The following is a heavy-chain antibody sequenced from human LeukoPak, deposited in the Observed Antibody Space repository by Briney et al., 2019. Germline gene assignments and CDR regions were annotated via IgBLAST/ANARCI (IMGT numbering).Heavy chain of an antibody. Sequence: GRSLRLSCAASGFTFSDYNMHWVRQAPGKGLEWMAVISYHGINEYYADSVKGRFTISRDNSKNTLHLQMNSRRAEDTAVYYCAKVRWDNSGWYYLDSWGQGTLVTVSS. CDR1: GFTFSDYN. CDR2: ISYHGINE. CDR3: AKVRWDNSGWYYLDS. D-gene: IGHD6-19*01. V-gene: IGHV3-30*18. J-gene: IGHJ4*02.